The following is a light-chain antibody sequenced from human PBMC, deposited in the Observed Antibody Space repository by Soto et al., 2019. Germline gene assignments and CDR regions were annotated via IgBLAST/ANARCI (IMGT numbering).Light chain of an antibody. CDR2: GAS. CDR3: QQYVTPPFT. Sequence: EIVLTQSPGTLSLSPGEGATLSCKASESVISDYLAWYQRKPGQAPRLLIYGASNRPTGISDRFSGSGSGTDFTLTITRLGPEDFAVYYCQQYVTPPFTFGQGTKLEIK. V-gene: IGKV3-20*01. J-gene: IGKJ2*01. CDR1: ESVISDY.